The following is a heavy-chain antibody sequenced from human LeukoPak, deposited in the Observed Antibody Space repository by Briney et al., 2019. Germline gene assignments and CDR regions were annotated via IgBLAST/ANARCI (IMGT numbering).Heavy chain of an antibody. D-gene: IGHD3-22*01. V-gene: IGHV3-13*01. Sequence: GGSLRLSCAASGFTFSSYDMHWVRQVTGKGLEWVSGIGIGGDTYNLGSVKGRFTTSRENAKNSLYLQMNSLRAEDTAVYYCARGVSSGYHVFDYWGQGTLVTVSS. CDR2: IGIGGDT. CDR3: ARGVSSGYHVFDY. CDR1: GFTFSSYD. J-gene: IGHJ4*02.